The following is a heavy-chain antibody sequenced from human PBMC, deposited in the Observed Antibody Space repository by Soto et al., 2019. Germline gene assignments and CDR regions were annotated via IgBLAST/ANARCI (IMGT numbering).Heavy chain of an antibody. CDR3: AREEGSDPTSGMDV. CDR1: GFTFSSYA. Sequence: ESGGGVVQPGRSLRLSCAASGFTFSSYAMHWVRQAPGKGLEWVAVISYDGSNKYYADSVKGRFTISRDNSKNTLYLQMNSLRAEDTAVYSCAREEGSDPTSGMDVWGQGTTVTVSS. V-gene: IGHV3-30-3*01. D-gene: IGHD1-1*01. CDR2: ISYDGSNK. J-gene: IGHJ6*02.